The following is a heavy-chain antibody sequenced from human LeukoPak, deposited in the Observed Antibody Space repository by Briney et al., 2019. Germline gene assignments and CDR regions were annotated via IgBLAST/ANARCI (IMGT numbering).Heavy chain of an antibody. CDR3: VRSTYYYGSGSYLSDY. CDR2: IYYSGST. V-gene: IGHV4-59*01. D-gene: IGHD3-10*01. CDR1: GGSISSYY. J-gene: IGHJ4*02. Sequence: PSETLSLTCTVSGGSISSYYWSWIRQPPGKGLEWIGYIYYSGSTNYNPSLKSRVTISVDTSKNQFSLKLSSVTAADTAVYYCVRSTYYYGSGSYLSDYWGQGTLVTVSS.